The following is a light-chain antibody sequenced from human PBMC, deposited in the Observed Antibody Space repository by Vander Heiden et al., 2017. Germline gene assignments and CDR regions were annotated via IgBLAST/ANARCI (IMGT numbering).Light chain of an antibody. CDR3: QTRGTGWV. V-gene: IGLV4-69*01. CDR1: SGHSSYA. CDR2: LNSDGSH. J-gene: IGLJ3*02. Sequence: QLVLTQSPSASASLGRSGKLSCTRSSGHSSYAIAWHPHQPEKGPRYLMKLNSDGSHSLGDGIPDRVSGSSSGAEPHLTITTVEAEDESDNSYQTRGTGWVVGGGTKLTVL.